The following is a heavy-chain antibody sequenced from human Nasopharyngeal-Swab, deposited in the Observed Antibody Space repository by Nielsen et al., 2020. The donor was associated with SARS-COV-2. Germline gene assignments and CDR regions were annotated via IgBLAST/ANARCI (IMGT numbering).Heavy chain of an antibody. J-gene: IGHJ4*02. D-gene: IGHD6-6*01. Sequence: SVKVSCKTSGGTLTTYSIAWVRQAPGQGLEWMGRIFPLYGSVDYAQRFQGRVTITADESTYTAHMELSSLRSEDTAMYYCARGIEYSSSSWFEYWGQGTLVTVSS. CDR1: GGTLTTYS. V-gene: IGHV1-69*13. CDR2: IFPLYGSV. CDR3: ARGIEYSSSSWFEY.